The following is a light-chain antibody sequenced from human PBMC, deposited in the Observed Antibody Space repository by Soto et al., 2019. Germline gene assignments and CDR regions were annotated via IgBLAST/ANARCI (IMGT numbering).Light chain of an antibody. V-gene: IGKV3D-15*01. Sequence: EIVLTQSPGTLSLSPGERATLSCMASQNVYSKYLAWYQQKPGQAPRLLIYGASSRATGIPARFSGSGSGTEFTLTISSLQSEDSAVYYCQQYDNWPPYTFGQGTKVDIK. CDR2: GAS. CDR3: QQYDNWPPYT. CDR1: QNVYSKY. J-gene: IGKJ2*01.